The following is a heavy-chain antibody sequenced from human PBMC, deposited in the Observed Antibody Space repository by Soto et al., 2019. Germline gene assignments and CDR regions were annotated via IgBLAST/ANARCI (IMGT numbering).Heavy chain of an antibody. CDR3: TGELAYYFDY. J-gene: IGHJ4*02. CDR1: VFTFSNAW. D-gene: IGHD1-1*01. V-gene: IGHV3-15*01. CDR2: IKSKTDGGTT. Sequence: GALRLACAASVFTFSNAWMSWVRQAPGKGLEWVGRIKSKTDGGTTDYAAPVKGRFTISRDDSKNTLYLQMNSLKTEDTAVYYCTGELAYYFDYWGQGTLVTVSS.